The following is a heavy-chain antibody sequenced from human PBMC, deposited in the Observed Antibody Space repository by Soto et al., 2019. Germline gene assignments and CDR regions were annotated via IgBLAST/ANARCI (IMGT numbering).Heavy chain of an antibody. CDR2: ISAYNGNT. D-gene: IGHD6-13*01. V-gene: IGHV1-18*01. Sequence: ASVKVSCKASGYTFTSRGISWVRQAPAQGLEWLGWISAYNGNTNYAQKLQGRVTMTTDTSTSTAYMELRSLRSDDTAVYYCARDRIAAAGTAHGVYYYFYGMDVWGQGTTVTVSS. CDR1: GYTFTSRG. J-gene: IGHJ6*02. CDR3: ARDRIAAAGTAHGVYYYFYGMDV.